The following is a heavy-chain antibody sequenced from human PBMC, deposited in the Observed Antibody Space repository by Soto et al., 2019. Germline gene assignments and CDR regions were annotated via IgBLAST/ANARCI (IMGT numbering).Heavy chain of an antibody. Sequence: EVQLVESGGGLVQPGGSLRLSCAASGFTFSSYWMRWVRQAPGKGLEWVANIKQDGSEKYYVDSVKGRFTISRDNAKNSLYLQMNSLRAEDTAVYYCARVIVVVTALDAFDIWGQGTMVTVSS. CDR2: IKQDGSEK. CDR1: GFTFSSYW. CDR3: ARVIVVVTALDAFDI. D-gene: IGHD2-21*02. V-gene: IGHV3-7*01. J-gene: IGHJ3*02.